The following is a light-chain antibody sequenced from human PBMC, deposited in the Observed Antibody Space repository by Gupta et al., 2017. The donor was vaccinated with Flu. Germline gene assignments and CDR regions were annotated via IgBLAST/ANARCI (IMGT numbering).Light chain of an antibody. V-gene: IGKV3-20*01. CDR3: QQYGRSPRP. CDR1: QSVSSTY. CDR2: GAS. Sequence: DIVLTQSPGTLSLSPGERATLSCRASQSVSSTYLAWYQQKPGQAPRLLIYGASTRATGIPARFSGSGSGTDFTLTISRLEPEDFAVYYCQQYGRSPRPFGQGTKVEIK. J-gene: IGKJ1*01.